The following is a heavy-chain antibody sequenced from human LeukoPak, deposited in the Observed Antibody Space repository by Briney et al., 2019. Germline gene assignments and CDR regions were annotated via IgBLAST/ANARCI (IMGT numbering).Heavy chain of an antibody. Sequence: SETLSLTCTVSGGSISSYYWSWIRRPPGKGLEWIGEINHSGSTNYNPSLKSRVTISVDTSKNQFSLKLSSVTAADTAVYYCARGSGNDSSGYLDPFDYWGQGTLVTVSS. CDR3: ARGSGNDSSGYLDPFDY. CDR1: GGSISSYY. V-gene: IGHV4-34*01. CDR2: INHSGST. J-gene: IGHJ4*02. D-gene: IGHD3-22*01.